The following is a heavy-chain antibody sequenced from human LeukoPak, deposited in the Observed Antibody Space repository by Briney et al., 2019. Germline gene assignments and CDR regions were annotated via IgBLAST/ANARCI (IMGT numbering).Heavy chain of an antibody. CDR3: AREGSRSSFYFDY. CDR1: EFTFSDFH. Sequence: GGSLRHSCAASEFTFSDFHMNWIRQAPGKGLEWISHISNTGSTIYYADSVKGRFTISRDNAKNSLYLQVKSLRVEDTGVYYCAREGSRSSFYFDYWGQGTLVTVSS. CDR2: ISNTGSTI. D-gene: IGHD6-6*01. J-gene: IGHJ4*02. V-gene: IGHV3-11*04.